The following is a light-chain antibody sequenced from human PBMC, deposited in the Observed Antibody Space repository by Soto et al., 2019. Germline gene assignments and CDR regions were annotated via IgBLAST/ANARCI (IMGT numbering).Light chain of an antibody. Sequence: EIVMTQSPATLSVSPGDTATLSCRASQSIGSNVGWYQQKPGQAPRLLIYGASTRATGISARFSGSGSGTEFSITISSLQSEDFAVYYCQQYNTWSLITFGQGTRLEIK. J-gene: IGKJ5*01. V-gene: IGKV3-15*01. CDR1: QSIGSN. CDR2: GAS. CDR3: QQYNTWSLIT.